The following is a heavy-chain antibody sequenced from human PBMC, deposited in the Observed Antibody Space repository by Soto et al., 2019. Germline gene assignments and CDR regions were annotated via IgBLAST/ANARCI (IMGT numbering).Heavy chain of an antibody. Sequence: GESLKISCAASGFTFSSYEMNWVRQAPGKGLEWVSYISSSGSTIYYADSVKGRFTISRDNAKNSLYLQMNSLRAEDTAVYYCARGQLLSLYYYDSSGYYYYWGQGTLVTVSS. CDR3: ARGQLLSLYYYDSSGYYYY. J-gene: IGHJ4*02. CDR1: GFTFSSYE. CDR2: ISSSGSTI. V-gene: IGHV3-48*03. D-gene: IGHD3-22*01.